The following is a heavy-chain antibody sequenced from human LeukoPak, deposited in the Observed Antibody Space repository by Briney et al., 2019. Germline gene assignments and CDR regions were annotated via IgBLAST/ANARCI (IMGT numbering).Heavy chain of an antibody. CDR1: GGSILTTNW. V-gene: IGHV4-4*02. J-gene: IGHJ4*02. D-gene: IGHD1-26*01. CDR2: VHLSGAS. Sequence: PSEALSLTCAVSGGSILTTNWWSWVRQPPGKGLEWIGEVHLSGASNYNPSLKSRVNMSIDKSKNQLSLELTSVTAADTAIYYCTRESGAFSPFGFWGQGTLVTVSS. CDR3: TRESGAFSPFGF.